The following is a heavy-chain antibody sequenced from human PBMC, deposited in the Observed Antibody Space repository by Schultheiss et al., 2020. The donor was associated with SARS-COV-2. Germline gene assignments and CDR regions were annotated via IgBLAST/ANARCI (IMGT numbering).Heavy chain of an antibody. Sequence: GGSLRLSCAASGFTFSSYWMHWVRQAPGKGLVWVSRINSDGSSTSYADSVKGRFTISRDNAKNTLYLQMNSLRAEDTAVYYCAKPLSGSYGDAFDIWGQGTMVTVSS. CDR1: GFTFSSYW. D-gene: IGHD1-26*01. CDR2: INSDGSST. J-gene: IGHJ3*02. V-gene: IGHV3-74*01. CDR3: AKPLSGSYGDAFDI.